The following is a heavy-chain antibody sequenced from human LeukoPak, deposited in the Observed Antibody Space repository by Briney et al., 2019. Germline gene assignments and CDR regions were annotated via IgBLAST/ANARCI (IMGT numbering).Heavy chain of an antibody. J-gene: IGHJ5*02. CDR1: GGSFSGYY. CDR2: INHSGST. Sequence: PSETLSLTCAVYGGSFSGYYWSWIRQPPGKGLEWIGEINHSGSTNYNPSLKSRVTISVDTSKNEFSLKLRFVTAADTAVYYCAVVPISRSWFDPWGQGTPVTVSS. CDR3: AVVPISRSWFDP. D-gene: IGHD2-15*01. V-gene: IGHV4-34*01.